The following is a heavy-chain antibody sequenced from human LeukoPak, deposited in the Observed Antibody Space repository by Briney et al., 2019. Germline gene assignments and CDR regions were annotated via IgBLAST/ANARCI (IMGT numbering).Heavy chain of an antibody. CDR1: GYTFTSYY. CDR2: INPSGGST. D-gene: IGHD3-22*01. J-gene: IGHJ4*02. Sequence: ASVNVSCTASGYTFTSYYMHWVRQAPGQGLEWMGIINPSGGSTSYAQKFQGRVTMTRDTSTSTVYMELSSLRSEDTAVYYCARDLDDSSGYLVDFDYWGQGTLVTVSS. CDR3: ARDLDDSSGYLVDFDY. V-gene: IGHV1-46*01.